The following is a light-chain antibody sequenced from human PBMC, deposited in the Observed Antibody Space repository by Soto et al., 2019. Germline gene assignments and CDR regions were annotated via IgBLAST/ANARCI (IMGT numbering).Light chain of an antibody. V-gene: IGKV1-9*01. CDR1: QGISQY. Sequence: DRVTITCRASQGISQYVAWYQQKPGKAPKLLIYTATVLQGGVPSRFSGTGSGTEFTLTISSLQPDDFATYYCQHYNSYSEAFGQGTKVDIK. CDR3: QHYNSYSEA. CDR2: TAT. J-gene: IGKJ1*01.